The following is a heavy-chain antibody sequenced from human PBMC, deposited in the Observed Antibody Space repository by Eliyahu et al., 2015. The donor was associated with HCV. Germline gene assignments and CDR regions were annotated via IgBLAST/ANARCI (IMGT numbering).Heavy chain of an antibody. CDR1: GGSISDYH. V-gene: IGHV4-59*01. J-gene: IGHJ6*02. D-gene: IGHD2-15*01. CDR2: VYYSGGA. CDR3: ARVSGRVVVAVPLVYGMDV. Sequence: QVQLQESGPGLVKPSETLSLTCTVSGGSISDYHWSWIRQPPGRGLEWIGNVYYSGGANYNPSLKSRVTISLDTSKNQFSLQLSSVTAADTAVYYCARVSGRVVVAVPLVYGMDVWGQGTTVTVSS.